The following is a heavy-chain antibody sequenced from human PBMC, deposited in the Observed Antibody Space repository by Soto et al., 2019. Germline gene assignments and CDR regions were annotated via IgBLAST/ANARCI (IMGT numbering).Heavy chain of an antibody. V-gene: IGHV1-18*01. Sequence: GASVKVSCKASGYTFFTYDISWVRQAPGQGLEWMGWISTYSGDTKYAQKFQVRVTMTTDTSTTTAYLELRGLRSDDTAVYYCARHHGPTTSENWFDPWGQGTLVTVSS. CDR2: ISTYSGDT. D-gene: IGHD5-12*01. J-gene: IGHJ5*02. CDR1: GYTFFTYD. CDR3: ARHHGPTTSENWFDP.